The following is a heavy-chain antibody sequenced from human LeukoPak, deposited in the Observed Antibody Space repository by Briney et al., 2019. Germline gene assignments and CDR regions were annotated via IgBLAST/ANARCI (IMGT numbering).Heavy chain of an antibody. D-gene: IGHD3-10*01. J-gene: IGHJ5*02. CDR2: IYYSGST. CDR3: ARHKKFGASLDWFDP. CDR1: GGSISDNNYY. V-gene: IGHV4-39*01. Sequence: PSETLSLTCTVSGGSISDNNYYWGWIRQPPGKGLEWIGSIYYSGSTKNNPSLKSRVTIAVDTSKSHFSLRLDSVTAADTALYYCARHKKFGASLDWFDPWGQGTLVTVSS.